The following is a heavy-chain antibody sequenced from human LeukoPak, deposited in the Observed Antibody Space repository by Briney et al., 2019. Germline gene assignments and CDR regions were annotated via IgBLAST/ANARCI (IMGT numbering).Heavy chain of an antibody. Sequence: NSSETLSLACTVYGDSITSTCYYCAWLRQPPGKGLDRIGRAYYEGSTYFNPSPKTRVTISVDTSKNQFTLKMRSVTAADTAVYYCARPSYYGGSARWGRGSLVTVSS. CDR3: ARPSYYGGSAR. J-gene: IGHJ4*02. CDR1: GDSITSTCYY. V-gene: IGHV4-39*01. CDR2: AYYEGST. D-gene: IGHD2-21*01.